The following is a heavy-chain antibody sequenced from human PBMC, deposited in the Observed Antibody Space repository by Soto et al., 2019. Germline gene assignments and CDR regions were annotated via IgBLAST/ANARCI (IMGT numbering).Heavy chain of an antibody. Sequence: SLTCAVSGYSISSGYYWGWIRQPPGKGLEWIGSIYHSGSTYYNPSLKSRVTISVDTSKNQFSLKLSSVTAADTAVYYCASRYSSSSGFDYWGQGTMVTV. CDR3: ASRYSSSSGFDY. V-gene: IGHV4-38-2*01. D-gene: IGHD6-6*01. CDR2: IYHSGST. CDR1: GYSISSGYY. J-gene: IGHJ4*02.